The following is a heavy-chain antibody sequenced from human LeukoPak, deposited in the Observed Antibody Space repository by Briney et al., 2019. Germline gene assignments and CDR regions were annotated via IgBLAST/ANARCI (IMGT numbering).Heavy chain of an antibody. D-gene: IGHD3-10*01. V-gene: IGHV4-38-2*02. CDR1: GYSISSGYY. J-gene: IGHJ3*02. CDR3: AKSNGYGLVDI. CDR2: INHSENT. Sequence: SETLSLTCTVSGYSISSGYYWGWIRQAPGKGLEWIGSINHSENTYYNPSLKSRVTISLDTSRNQFSLKLNSVTAADTAVYYCAKSNGYGLVDIWGQGTMVTVSS.